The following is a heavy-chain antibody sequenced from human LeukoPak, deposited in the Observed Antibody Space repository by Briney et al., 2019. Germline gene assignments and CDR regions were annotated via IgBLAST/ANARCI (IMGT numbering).Heavy chain of an antibody. Sequence: PSETLSLTCTVSGGSFSSYYWSWIRQPAGKGLEWIGRIYTSGITNYNTNYNPSLSIRVTRSVDTSKNQFSAKLNSATATDTDLYVCARASGYGSGTTAFDYWGPGTLVTVSS. D-gene: IGHD3-10*01. CDR2: IYTSGITNYNT. CDR1: GGSFSSYY. CDR3: ARASGYGSGTTAFDY. J-gene: IGHJ4*02. V-gene: IGHV4-4*07.